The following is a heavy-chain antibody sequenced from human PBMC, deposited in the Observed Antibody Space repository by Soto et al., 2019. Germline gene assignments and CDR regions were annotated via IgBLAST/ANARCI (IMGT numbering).Heavy chain of an antibody. CDR3: AKDPDYEHLCYMEV. Sequence: EVQLLESGGGLVQPGGSLRLSCAASGFTFSSYAMSWVRQAPGKGLEWVSAISGSGGSTYYADSVKGRFTISRDNSKNTLYLQMNSLRVEDTAVYYCAKDPDYEHLCYMEVWGKGATVTV. J-gene: IGHJ6*03. CDR2: ISGSGGST. D-gene: IGHD3-3*02. V-gene: IGHV3-23*01. CDR1: GFTFSSYA.